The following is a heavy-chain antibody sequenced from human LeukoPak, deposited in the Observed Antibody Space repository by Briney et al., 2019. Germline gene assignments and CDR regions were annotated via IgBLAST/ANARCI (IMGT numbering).Heavy chain of an antibody. D-gene: IGHD4-17*01. CDR3: ARQGAGTTVTTAFDI. V-gene: IGHV5-51*01. J-gene: IGHJ3*02. Sequence: GESLKISCDGSGYIFTSYWIGWVRQLPGKGLEWMGIIYPGDSDTRYSPSFQGQITISADNSISTAYLQWSSLKASDTAMYYCARQGAGTTVTTAFDIWGQGTMVTVSS. CDR1: GYIFTSYW. CDR2: IYPGDSDT.